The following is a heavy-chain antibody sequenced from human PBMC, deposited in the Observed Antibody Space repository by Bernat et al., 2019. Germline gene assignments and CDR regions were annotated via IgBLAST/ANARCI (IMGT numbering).Heavy chain of an antibody. CDR1: GYTFTSYY. CDR2: INPSGGST. CDR3: ARGCGEGSGCGLAFDI. J-gene: IGHJ3*02. D-gene: IGHD6-19*01. V-gene: IGHV1-46*03. Sequence: QVQLVHSGAEVKKPGASVKVSCKASGYTFTSYYMHWVRQAPGQGLEWMGIINPSGGSTSYAQKFQGRVTMTRETSTSTVYMELSSLRSEDTAVYYCARGCGEGSGCGLAFDIWGQGTMVTVSS.